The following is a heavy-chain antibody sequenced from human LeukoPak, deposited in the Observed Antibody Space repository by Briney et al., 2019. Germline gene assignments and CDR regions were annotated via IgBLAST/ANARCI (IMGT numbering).Heavy chain of an antibody. D-gene: IGHD3-10*01. Sequence: GESLKISCKGSGYSFTSYWIGWVRQLPGKGLEWMGITYPGDSDTRYSPSFQGQVTISADKSISTAYLQWSSLKASDTAMYYCAITMVRGDMYFDYWGQGTLVTVSS. V-gene: IGHV5-51*01. CDR3: AITMVRGDMYFDY. J-gene: IGHJ4*02. CDR1: GYSFTSYW. CDR2: TYPGDSDT.